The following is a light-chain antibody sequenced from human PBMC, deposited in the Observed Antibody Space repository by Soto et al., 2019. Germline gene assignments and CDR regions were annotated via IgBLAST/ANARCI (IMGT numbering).Light chain of an antibody. CDR1: QSISSW. V-gene: IGKV1-5*03. J-gene: IGKJ1*01. CDR2: KAS. Sequence: DMQMTQCPSTLSAXXVXXXXXXXRASQSISSWLAWYQQKPGKAPKLLIYKASSLESGVPSRFSGSGSGTEFTLTISSLQPDDFATYYCQQYNSYSQTFGQGTKVDVK. CDR3: QQYNSYSQT.